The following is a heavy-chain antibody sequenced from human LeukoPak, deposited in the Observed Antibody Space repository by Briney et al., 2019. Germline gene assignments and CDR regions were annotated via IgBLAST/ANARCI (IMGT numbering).Heavy chain of an antibody. J-gene: IGHJ3*02. D-gene: IGHD5-24*01. Sequence: SVKVSCKASGGTFSSYAISWVRQAPGQGLEWMGGIIPIFGTANYAQKFQCRVTITTDESTSTAYMELSSLRSEDTAVYYCARPHVEMATVDAFDIWGQGTMVTVSS. CDR1: GGTFSSYA. CDR2: IIPIFGTA. V-gene: IGHV1-69*05. CDR3: ARPHVEMATVDAFDI.